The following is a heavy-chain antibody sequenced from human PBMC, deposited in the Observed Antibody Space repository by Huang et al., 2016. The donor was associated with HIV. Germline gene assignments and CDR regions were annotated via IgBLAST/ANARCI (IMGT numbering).Heavy chain of an antibody. D-gene: IGHD5-18*01. CDR1: GYTFSSFG. CDR3: ARGGGIQLWLLGYYYMDV. Sequence: QVQLVQSGAEVKKPGASVKVSCKASGYTFSSFGISWVRPAPGQGLEWVGWSSVYNGNTKFAQKFQGRLTMTTDTSTSTAYMELRSLRSDDTAVYYCARGGGIQLWLLGYYYMDVWGNGTTVTVSS. V-gene: IGHV1-18*01. J-gene: IGHJ6*03. CDR2: SSVYNGNT.